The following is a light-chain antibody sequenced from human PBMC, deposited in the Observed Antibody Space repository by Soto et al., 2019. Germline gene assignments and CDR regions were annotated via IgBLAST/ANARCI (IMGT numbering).Light chain of an antibody. CDR2: EGS. Sequence: QSALTQPASVSGSPGQSITISCTGTSSDVGSYNLVAWYQQHPGKAPKLMIYEGSKRPSGVSNRFSGSKSGNTASLTISGLQADDEADYYSCSYAGSSTWVFGGGTKLTVL. CDR1: SSDVGSYNL. CDR3: CSYAGSSTWV. V-gene: IGLV2-23*01. J-gene: IGLJ3*02.